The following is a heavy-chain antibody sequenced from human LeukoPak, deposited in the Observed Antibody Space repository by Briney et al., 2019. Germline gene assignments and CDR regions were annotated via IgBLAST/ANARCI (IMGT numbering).Heavy chain of an antibody. CDR3: AKGRNSVITIFGVVSH. Sequence: QAGGSLRLSCAPSGFTFSSYAMRWVRQPPGKTLEWVSALSSSGGSTYYADSVKGRFTISRDNSKNTLYLQMNSLRAEDTAVYYCAKGRNSVITIFGVVSHWGQGTLVTVSS. J-gene: IGHJ4*02. V-gene: IGHV3-23*01. D-gene: IGHD3-3*01. CDR2: LSSSGGST. CDR1: GFTFSSYA.